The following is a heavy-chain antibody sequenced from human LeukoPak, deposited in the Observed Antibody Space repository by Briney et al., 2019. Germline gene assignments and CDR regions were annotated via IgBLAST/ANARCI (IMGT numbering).Heavy chain of an antibody. J-gene: IGHJ4*02. V-gene: IGHV3-73*01. CDR1: GFTFSGSA. D-gene: IGHD3-3*01. Sequence: PGGSLRLSCAASGFTFSGSAMHWVRQASGKGLEWVGRIRSKANSYATAYAASVKGRFTISRDDSKNTAYLQMNSLKTEDTAVYYCTRADDFWSGYYNQYYFDYWGQGTLVTVSS. CDR3: TRADDFWSGYYNQYYFDY. CDR2: IRSKANSYAT.